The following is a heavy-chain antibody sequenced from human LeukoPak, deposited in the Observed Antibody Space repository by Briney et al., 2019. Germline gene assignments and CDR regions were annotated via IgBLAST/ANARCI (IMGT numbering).Heavy chain of an antibody. CDR3: ARQRFDYGYGMDV. CDR2: IYPGDSDT. D-gene: IGHD3-16*01. V-gene: IGHV5-51*01. Sequence: GESLKISCKGSGYSFTSYWIGWVRQMPGKGLEWMGIIYPGDSDTRYSPSFQGHVTISVDKSISTAYLQWSSLKASGTAMYYCARQRFDYGYGMDVWGQGTTVTVSS. J-gene: IGHJ6*02. CDR1: GYSFTSYW.